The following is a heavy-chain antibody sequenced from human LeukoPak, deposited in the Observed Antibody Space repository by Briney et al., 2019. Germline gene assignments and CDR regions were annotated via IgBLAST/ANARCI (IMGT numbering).Heavy chain of an antibody. V-gene: IGHV3-53*01. CDR2: IYSGGST. CDR3: ARDLPYYHDY. CDR1: GFTVSSNY. J-gene: IGHJ4*02. Sequence: GGSLRLSCAASGFTVSSNYMSWVRQAPGKGLEWVSVIYSGGSTYYADSVRGRFTISRDNSKNTLYPQMNSLRAEDTAVYYCARDLPYYHDYWGQGTLVTVSS.